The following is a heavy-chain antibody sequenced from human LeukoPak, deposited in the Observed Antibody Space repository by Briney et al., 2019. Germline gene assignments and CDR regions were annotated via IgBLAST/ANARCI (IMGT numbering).Heavy chain of an antibody. CDR3: ARDFQTTWFDP. D-gene: IGHD1-1*01. CDR2: VYYSGST. V-gene: IGHV4-61*01. Sequence: SETLSLTCTVSGGSISTNNYYWGWIRQPPGKGLEWIGYVYYSGSTNYNPSLKSRVTISVDTSKNQFSLKVSSVTAADTAVYYCARDFQTTWFDPWGQGTLVTVSS. CDR1: GGSISTNNYY. J-gene: IGHJ5*02.